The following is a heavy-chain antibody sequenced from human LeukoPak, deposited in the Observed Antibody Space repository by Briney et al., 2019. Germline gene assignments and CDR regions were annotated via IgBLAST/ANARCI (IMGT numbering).Heavy chain of an antibody. J-gene: IGHJ6*02. Sequence: GGSLRLSCAASGFTVSSNYMSWVRQAPGKGLEWVSVIYSGGSTYYADSVKGRFTISRDNSKNTLYLQMNSLRAEDTAVYYCARRAWYYDILNGYRGRTDVWGQGTTVTVSS. D-gene: IGHD3-9*01. CDR3: ARRAWYYDILNGYRGRTDV. V-gene: IGHV3-66*02. CDR2: IYSGGST. CDR1: GFTVSSNY.